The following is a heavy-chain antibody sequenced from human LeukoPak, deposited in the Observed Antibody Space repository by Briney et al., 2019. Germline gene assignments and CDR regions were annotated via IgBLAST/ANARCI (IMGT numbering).Heavy chain of an antibody. Sequence: PSETLSLSCTVSGGSISSGGYYWSWIRQPPGKGLEWIGYIYRSGSTYYNPSLKSRVTISVDTSKNQFSLKLSSVTAADTAVYYCARDRSLRTSSKVYCSGGSCYDNYYYYGMDVWGQGTTVTVSS. CDR2: IYRSGST. J-gene: IGHJ6*02. V-gene: IGHV4-30-2*01. CDR1: GGSISSGGYY. CDR3: ARDRSLRTSSKVYCSGGSCYDNYYYYGMDV. D-gene: IGHD2-15*01.